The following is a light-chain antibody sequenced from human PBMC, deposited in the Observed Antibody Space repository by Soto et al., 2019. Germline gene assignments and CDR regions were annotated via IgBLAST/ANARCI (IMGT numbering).Light chain of an antibody. CDR1: SSDVGDFNY. CDR2: DVT. J-gene: IGLJ2*01. CDR3: ISYSSSSTHVV. Sequence: QSVLTQPASVSGSPGRSVTISCTGSSSDVGDFNYVSWYQHLPGRAPKLIIYDVTNRPSGISYRFSASKSGRTASLTISGRQAEHAADYYCISYSSSSTHVVFGGGTQLPVL. V-gene: IGLV2-14*03.